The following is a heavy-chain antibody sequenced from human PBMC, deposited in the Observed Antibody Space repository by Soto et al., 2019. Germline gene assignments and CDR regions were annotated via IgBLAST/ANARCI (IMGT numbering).Heavy chain of an antibody. V-gene: IGHV3-53*01. CDR2: IYSGGST. CDR3: AIVGDYVRYYYGMDV. CDR1: GFTVSSNY. Sequence: EVQLVESGGGLIQPGGSLSLSCAASGFTVSSNYRSWVRQAPGKVLVWVSVIYSGGSTYYAYSVKGRCTISRDKSKNPLYRQMNSKGAEDTAVYYCAIVGDYVRYYYGMDVWGQGTTVTVSS. D-gene: IGHD4-17*01. J-gene: IGHJ6*02.